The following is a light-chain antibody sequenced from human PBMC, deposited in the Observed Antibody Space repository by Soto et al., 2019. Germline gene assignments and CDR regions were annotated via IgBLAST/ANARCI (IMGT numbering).Light chain of an antibody. J-gene: IGKJ1*01. V-gene: IGKV1-13*02. CDR2: DAS. Sequence: AIQLTQSPSSLSASVGDRVTITCRASPSLNNDLAWYQPKPGKAPNLLIYDASTLERGVPSRFSGTGSGTEFTLTVSSMQPEDFATYYRLQDHDDSWTFGQGTKGGYQ. CDR3: LQDHDDSWT. CDR1: PSLNND.